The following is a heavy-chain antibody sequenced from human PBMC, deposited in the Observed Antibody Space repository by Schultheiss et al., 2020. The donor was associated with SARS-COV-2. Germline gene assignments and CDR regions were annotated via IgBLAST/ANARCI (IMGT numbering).Heavy chain of an antibody. J-gene: IGHJ6*02. CDR2: INHSGST. Sequence: SETLSLTCAVYGGSFSGYYWSWIRQPPGKGLEWIGEINHSGSTNYNPSLKCRVTISVDTSKNQFSLKLSSVTAADTAVYYCARGPRRGNYYYYYGMDVWGQGTTVTVSS. V-gene: IGHV4-34*01. CDR3: ARGPRRGNYYYYYGMDV. D-gene: IGHD3-16*01. CDR1: GGSFSGYY.